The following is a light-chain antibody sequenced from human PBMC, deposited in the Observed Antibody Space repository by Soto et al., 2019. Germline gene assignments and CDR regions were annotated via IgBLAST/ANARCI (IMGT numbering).Light chain of an antibody. J-gene: IGKJ5*01. V-gene: IGKV1-27*01. CDR1: QGIGNY. Sequence: DIQMTQSPSSLSASVGDRVTITCLASQGIGNYLAWYQQKPGKVPKLLIYAASTLQSWVPSRFSGSGSGSDFTLTISSLQPEDVATYYCQKYNSALSITFGQGKRLEIK. CDR3: QKYNSALSIT. CDR2: AAS.